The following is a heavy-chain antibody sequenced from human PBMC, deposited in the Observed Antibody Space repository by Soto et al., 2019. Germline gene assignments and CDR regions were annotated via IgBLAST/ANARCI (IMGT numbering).Heavy chain of an antibody. Sequence: QVQLQESGPGLVKPSQTLSLTCTVSGGSISSGGYSWSWIRQHPGKGLEWIGYIYYSGSTFYNPSLKSRVTKSVDTSKNLFSLKLSSVTAADPAVYYCARVGASYSSSWFPFDYWGQGTLVTVSS. J-gene: IGHJ4*02. V-gene: IGHV4-31*03. CDR3: ARVGASYSSSWFPFDY. CDR2: IYYSGST. CDR1: GGSISSGGYS. D-gene: IGHD6-13*01.